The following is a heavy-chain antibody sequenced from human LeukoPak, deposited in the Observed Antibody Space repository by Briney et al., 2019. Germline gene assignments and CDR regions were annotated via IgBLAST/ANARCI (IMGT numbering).Heavy chain of an antibody. Sequence: SETLSLTCTVSGGSISSYYWSWIRQPPGKGLEWIGYIYYSGSTHYNPSLKSRVTISVDTSKNQFSLTLSSVTAADTAVYYCARGGDRGTIFGVVIDWGQGTLVTVSS. CDR2: IYYSGST. CDR1: GGSISSYY. CDR3: ARGGDRGTIFGVVID. V-gene: IGHV4-59*01. D-gene: IGHD3-3*01. J-gene: IGHJ4*02.